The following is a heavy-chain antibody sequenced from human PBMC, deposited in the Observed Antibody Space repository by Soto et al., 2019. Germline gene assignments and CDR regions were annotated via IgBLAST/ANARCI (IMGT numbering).Heavy chain of an antibody. D-gene: IGHD4-17*01. Sequence: QVQLQESGPGLVKPSETLSLTCTVAGVSISSYYWCWIRQPPGKGLEWIGYIYYSGSTTYNPSLQSRVTISVDPSKSKFSLKLSSVTAADTAGYYGARRYGASFDYWGQGTLVTFSP. CDR1: GVSISSYY. J-gene: IGHJ4*02. V-gene: IGHV4-59*01. CDR2: IYYSGST. CDR3: ARRYGASFDY.